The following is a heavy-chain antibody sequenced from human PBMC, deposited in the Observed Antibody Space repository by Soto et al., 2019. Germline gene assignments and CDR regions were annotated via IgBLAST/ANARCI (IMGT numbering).Heavy chain of an antibody. CDR3: ARGGHVVVVTAAFDY. CDR1: GNTFSNYY. CDR2: INPSGGHT. J-gene: IGHJ4*02. Sequence: ASVKVSCRASGNTFSNYYIHWVRQAPGQGLEWMGTINPSGGHTTYAQKFLGRVTMTRDTSTSTLYMELTSLRSEDTAVYYCARGGHVVVVTAAFDYWGQGTLVTVSS. V-gene: IGHV1-46*03. D-gene: IGHD2-21*02.